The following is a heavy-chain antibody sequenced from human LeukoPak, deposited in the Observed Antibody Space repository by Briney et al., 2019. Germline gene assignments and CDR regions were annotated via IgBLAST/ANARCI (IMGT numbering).Heavy chain of an antibody. Sequence: ASVKVSCKASGGTFSYYALSWVRQAPGQGLEWMGWINPYTGGTKYAQKFQGRVTLTRDTSISTAYMELSRLRSDDTAVYYCARGNYDVLTGYKTYYYLDVWGKGTTVIISS. D-gene: IGHD3-9*01. CDR2: INPYTGGT. V-gene: IGHV1-2*02. J-gene: IGHJ6*03. CDR3: ARGNYDVLTGYKTYYYLDV. CDR1: GGTFSYYA.